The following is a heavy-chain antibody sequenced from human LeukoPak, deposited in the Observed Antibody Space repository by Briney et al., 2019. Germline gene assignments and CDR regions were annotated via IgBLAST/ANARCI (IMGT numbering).Heavy chain of an antibody. V-gene: IGHV3-43*02. CDR1: GFTFGDYT. CDR3: ATALLTESIRSYIRCMDD. Sequence: PGGSLRLSCAASGFTFGDYTMNWVRQAPGKGLEWVSLISGNGGSIYYADSVKGRFTISRDNGKNSLYLQMNSLRAEDTALYYCATALLTESIRSYIRCMDDWGQGTPVTVSS. D-gene: IGHD3-3*02. J-gene: IGHJ6*02. CDR2: ISGNGGSI.